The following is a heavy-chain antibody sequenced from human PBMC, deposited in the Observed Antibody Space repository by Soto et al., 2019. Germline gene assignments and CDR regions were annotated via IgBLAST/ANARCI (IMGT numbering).Heavy chain of an antibody. Sequence: QVQLLQSGPELMKPGASVKLSCKASGYTFRNYGINWVRQAPGQGLEWMGWISAYNGDTNYAHNFQGRVTMATDTATSTAYMELRSLKSDDTSVYYCARDRRQIVPNSDNFDIWGQGTTVTVSS. D-gene: IGHD6-6*01. J-gene: IGHJ3*02. CDR1: GYTFRNYG. CDR3: ARDRRQIVPNSDNFDI. V-gene: IGHV1-18*01. CDR2: ISAYNGDT.